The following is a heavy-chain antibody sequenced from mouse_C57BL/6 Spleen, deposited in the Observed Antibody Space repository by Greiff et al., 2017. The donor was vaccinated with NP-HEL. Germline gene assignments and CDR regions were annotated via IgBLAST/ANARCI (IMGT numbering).Heavy chain of an antibody. V-gene: IGHV1-54*01. CDR1: GYAFTNYL. CDR2: LNHGSGGT. CDR3: TTTVVATDAMDY. D-gene: IGHD1-1*01. Sequence: VQLQESGAELVRPGTSVKVSCKASGYAFTNYLIEWVKQRPGQGLEWIGVLNHGSGGTNYNEKFKGKATLTADKSSSTAYMQLSSLTSEDSAVYFCTTTVVATDAMDYWGQGTSVTVSS. J-gene: IGHJ4*01.